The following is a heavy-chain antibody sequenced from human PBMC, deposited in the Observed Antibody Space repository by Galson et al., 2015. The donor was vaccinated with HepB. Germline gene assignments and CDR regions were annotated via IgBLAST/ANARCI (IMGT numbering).Heavy chain of an antibody. Sequence: SLRLSCAASGFTVSSNYMSWVRQAPGKGLEWVSVIYSGGSTYYADSVKGRFTISRDNSKNTLYLQMNSLRAEDTAVYYCAREGGDGVEGDSSGWYGGFYYYYGMDVWGQGTTVTVSS. CDR2: IYSGGST. CDR3: AREGGDGVEGDSSGWYGGFYYYYGMDV. J-gene: IGHJ6*02. D-gene: IGHD6-19*01. V-gene: IGHV3-66*02. CDR1: GFTVSSNY.